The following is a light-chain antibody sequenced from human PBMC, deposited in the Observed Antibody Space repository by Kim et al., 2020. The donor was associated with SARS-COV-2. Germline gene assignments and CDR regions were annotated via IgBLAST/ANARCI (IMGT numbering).Light chain of an antibody. CDR1: QSVGNY. CDR2: DVF. V-gene: IGKV3-11*01. Sequence: PGERATLSCRASQSVGNYLAWYQHRPGQAPRLLIYDVFKRATGIPGRFSGSGSGTDFTLTINSLEPEDFVVYYCQHCDSGPFTFGGGTKVDI. CDR3: QHCDSGPFT. J-gene: IGKJ4*01.